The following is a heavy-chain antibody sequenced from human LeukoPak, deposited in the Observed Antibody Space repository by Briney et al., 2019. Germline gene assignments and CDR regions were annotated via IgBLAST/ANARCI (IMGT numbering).Heavy chain of an antibody. CDR3: SRQTRRDGYNYDY. CDR2: IKQDGSEK. CDR1: GFTFSPYW. V-gene: IGHV3-7*01. Sequence: PGGSLRLSCAGSGFTFSPYWMTWVRQAPGKGLEWVANIKQDGSEKYYVDTVKGRFTISRDNAKNSLYLQMNSLRAEDTAVYYCSRQTRRDGYNYDYWGQGTLVTVSS. D-gene: IGHD5-24*01. J-gene: IGHJ4*02.